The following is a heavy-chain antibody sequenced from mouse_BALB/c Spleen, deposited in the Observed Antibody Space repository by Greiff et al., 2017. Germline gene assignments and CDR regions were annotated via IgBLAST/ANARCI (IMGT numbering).Heavy chain of an antibody. CDR2: IHPNSGNT. J-gene: IGHJ4*01. CDR3: ARSGLGLGRGNYYAMDY. D-gene: IGHD2-1*01. Sequence: VQLQQSGSVLVRPGASVKLSCKASGYTFTSSWMHWAKQRPGQGLEWIGEIHPNSGNTNYNEKFKGKATLTVDTSSSTAYVDLSSLTSEDSAVYYCARSGLGLGRGNYYAMDYWGQGTSVTVSS. V-gene: IGHV1S130*01. CDR1: GYTFTSSW.